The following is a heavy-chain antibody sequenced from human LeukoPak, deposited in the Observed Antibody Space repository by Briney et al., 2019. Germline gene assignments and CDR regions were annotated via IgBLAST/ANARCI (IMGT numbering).Heavy chain of an antibody. Sequence: SETLSLTCTVSGGSFSSSSYYWGWIRQPPGKGLEWIGSISYDGSTYYNPSLKSRVTISVDTSKNQFSLKLSSMTAADTAVYYCARGGSSGAFDIWGQGTMVTVSS. CDR3: ARGGSSGAFDI. D-gene: IGHD3-10*01. V-gene: IGHV4-39*01. CDR1: GGSFSSSSYY. CDR2: ISYDGST. J-gene: IGHJ3*02.